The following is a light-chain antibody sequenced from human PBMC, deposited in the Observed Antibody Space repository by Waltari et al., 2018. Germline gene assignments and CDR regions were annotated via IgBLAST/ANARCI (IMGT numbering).Light chain of an antibody. J-gene: IGKJ2*01. CDR2: GAS. CDR3: QQYDNWPPYT. Sequence: EIVMTQSPATLSVSPGESATISCSASQSVSRNLAWYQQKPGQAPRLLIFGASTRATGIPDRFSGNGSGTDFTLTISSLQSEDFAVYYCQQYDNWPPYTFGQGTKLEIK. V-gene: IGKV3-15*01. CDR1: QSVSRN.